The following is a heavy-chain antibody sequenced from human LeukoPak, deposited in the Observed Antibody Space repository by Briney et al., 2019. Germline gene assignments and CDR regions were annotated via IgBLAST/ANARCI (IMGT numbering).Heavy chain of an antibody. CDR3: ARRDCDSIKCRGSNWFDP. V-gene: IGHV3-48*01. CDR2: ISKSGSTI. Sequence: GGSLRLSCAASRFTLSGYSMNWVRQPPGKGLEGVSYISKSGSTIYYAESVKGRFTISRDNAKNSLYLQMTSLRAEDTAVYYCARRDCDSIKCRGSNWFDPWGQGTLVSVSS. D-gene: IGHD3-22*01. J-gene: IGHJ5*02. CDR1: RFTLSGYS.